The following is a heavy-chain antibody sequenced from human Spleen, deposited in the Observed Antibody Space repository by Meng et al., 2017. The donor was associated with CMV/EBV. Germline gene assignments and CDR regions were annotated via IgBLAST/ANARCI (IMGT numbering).Heavy chain of an antibody. CDR3: ARVIYSSSWYDLDYYYYGMDV. V-gene: IGHV3-74*01. Sequence: GESLKISCAASGFTFSSNDMHWVRQTTGKGLEWVSGISRDSGTTGYADSVKGRFTISRDNAKNTLYLQMNSLRAEDTAVYYCARVIYSSSWYDLDYYYYGMDVWGQGTTVTVSS. CDR1: GFTFSSND. D-gene: IGHD6-13*01. J-gene: IGHJ6*02. CDR2: ISRDSGTT.